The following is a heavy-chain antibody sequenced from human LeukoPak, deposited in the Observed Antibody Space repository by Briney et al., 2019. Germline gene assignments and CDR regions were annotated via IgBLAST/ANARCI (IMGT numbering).Heavy chain of an antibody. CDR2: INHGGST. Sequence: SETLSLTCVVYGGSFSGYYWSWIRQPPGKGLGWIGEINHGGSTNYNPSLKSRVTMSVDTSKDQLSLTLSSVIAADTAVYYCARGPHCSGDSCYSPAFDYWGQGTLVTVSS. D-gene: IGHD2-15*01. J-gene: IGHJ4*02. CDR3: ARGPHCSGDSCYSPAFDY. CDR1: GGSFSGYY. V-gene: IGHV4-34*01.